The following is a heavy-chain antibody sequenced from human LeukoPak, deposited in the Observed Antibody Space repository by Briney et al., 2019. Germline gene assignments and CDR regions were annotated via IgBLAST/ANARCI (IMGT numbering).Heavy chain of an antibody. D-gene: IGHD5-18*01. V-gene: IGHV4-34*01. Sequence: SETLSLTCAVYGGSFSGYYWSWIRQPPGKGLEWIGEINHSGSTNYNPSLKSRVTLSVDTSKNQFSLKLSSVTAADTAVYYCARYSYGHYFDYWGQGTLVTVSS. CDR2: INHSGST. J-gene: IGHJ4*02. CDR1: GGSFSGYY. CDR3: ARYSYGHYFDY.